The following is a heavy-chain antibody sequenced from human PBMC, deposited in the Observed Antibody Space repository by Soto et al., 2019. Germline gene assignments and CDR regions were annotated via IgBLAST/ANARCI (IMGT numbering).Heavy chain of an antibody. CDR2: IDHSGST. CDR1: GGSFRDYY. Sequence: QVYLQQWGAGLLKPSETLSLTCDVYGGSFRDYYWNWVRQTPGKGLEWIGEIDHSGSTNYNPSLKSRVTISLHKSKNQVSLNLTSVTPSDTAVYYCVRLPGECTTATCYAFRRGDYWGQGTLVTVSS. J-gene: IGHJ4*02. D-gene: IGHD2-2*01. CDR3: VRLPGECTTATCYAFRRGDY. V-gene: IGHV4-34*02.